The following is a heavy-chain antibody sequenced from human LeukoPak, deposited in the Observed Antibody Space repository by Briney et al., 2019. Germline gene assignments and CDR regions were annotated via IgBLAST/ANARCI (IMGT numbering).Heavy chain of an antibody. CDR1: GFTVSNYF. D-gene: IGHD3-10*01. CDR3: ARNSRVRGALD. Sequence: GGSLRLSCAASGFTVSNYFMSWVRQAPGKGLEWVSSISSSSSYIYYADSVKGRFTISRDNAKNSLYLQMNSLRAEDTAVYYCARNSRVRGALDWGQGTLVTVSS. J-gene: IGHJ4*02. V-gene: IGHV3-21*01. CDR2: ISSSSSYI.